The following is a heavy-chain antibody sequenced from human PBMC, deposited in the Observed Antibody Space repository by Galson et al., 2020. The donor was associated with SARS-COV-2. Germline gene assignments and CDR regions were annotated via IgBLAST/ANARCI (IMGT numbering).Heavy chain of an antibody. J-gene: IGHJ4*01. V-gene: IGHV3-23*01. CDR2: ISESGKTT. CDR3: VKHSTGYYYFDS. D-gene: IGHD3-3*01. Sequence: GESLKISCASPGFTFRTCAMTWVRQAPGKGLEWVSGISESGKTTFYAASVKGRFTISRDDSKDSLFLQLNSLRVEDTAVYYFVKHSTGYYYFDSWGHGTPVTVSS. CDR1: GFTFRTCA.